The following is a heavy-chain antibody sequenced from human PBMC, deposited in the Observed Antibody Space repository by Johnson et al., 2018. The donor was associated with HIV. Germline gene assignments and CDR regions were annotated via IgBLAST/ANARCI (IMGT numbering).Heavy chain of an antibody. CDR1: GFTVSSNY. CDR2: IYSGGST. J-gene: IGHJ3*02. Sequence: VQLVESGGGLVQPGGSLRLSCAASGFTVSSNYMSWVRQAPGKGLEWVSVIYSGGSTYYADSVMGRFTISRNTCKNTLYLQMNSLRAEDTAVYYCARGSTVTTLSGAFDIWGQGTLVTVSS. D-gene: IGHD4-11*01. V-gene: IGHV3-66*01. CDR3: ARGSTVTTLSGAFDI.